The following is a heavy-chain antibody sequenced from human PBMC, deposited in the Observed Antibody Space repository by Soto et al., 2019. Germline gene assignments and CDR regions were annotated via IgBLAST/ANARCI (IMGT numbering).Heavy chain of an antibody. D-gene: IGHD2-2*01. Sequence: ASVKVSCKASGYTFTSYAMHWVRQAPGQRLEWMGWINAGNGNTKYSQKFQGRVTITRDTSASTAYMELSSLRSEDTAVYYCARPPRYCSSTSCYADSSGSMVYWGQGTLVTVSS. J-gene: IGHJ4*02. CDR2: INAGNGNT. V-gene: IGHV1-3*01. CDR3: ARPPRYCSSTSCYADSSGSMVY. CDR1: GYTFTSYA.